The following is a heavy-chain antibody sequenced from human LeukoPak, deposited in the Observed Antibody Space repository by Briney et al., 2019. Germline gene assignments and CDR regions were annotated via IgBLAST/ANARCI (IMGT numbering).Heavy chain of an antibody. CDR1: GGSISSSSYY. J-gene: IGHJ4*02. CDR3: ARHGTTVVTFSFDY. V-gene: IGHV4-39*01. D-gene: IGHD4-23*01. CDR2: IYYSGST. Sequence: SETLSLTCTVSGGSISSSSYYWGWIRQPPGKGLEWIGSIYYSGSTYHNPSLKSRVTISVDTSKNQFSLKLSSVTAADTAVYYCARHGTTVVTFSFDYWGQGTLVTVSS.